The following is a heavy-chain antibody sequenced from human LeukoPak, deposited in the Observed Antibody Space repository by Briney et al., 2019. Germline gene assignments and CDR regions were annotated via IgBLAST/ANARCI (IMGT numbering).Heavy chain of an antibody. Sequence: ASVKVSCKASGFTFPSYFMHWVRQAPGQGLEWMGIINPTGGSTTYAQKFQGRVTMTRDTSTSTVYMELSSLRSDDTAVYYCARTAARRFDYWGQGTLVTVSS. CDR2: INPTGGST. D-gene: IGHD6-6*01. CDR1: GFTFPSYF. V-gene: IGHV1-46*01. CDR3: ARTAARRFDY. J-gene: IGHJ4*02.